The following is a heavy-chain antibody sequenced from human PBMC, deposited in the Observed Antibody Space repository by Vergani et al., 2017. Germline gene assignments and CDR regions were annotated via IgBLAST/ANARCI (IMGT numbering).Heavy chain of an antibody. CDR1: GFPFNQYG. V-gene: IGHV3-33*01. J-gene: IGHJ5*02. Sequence: QVQLVESGGGVVQPGRSLRLSCAASGFPFNQYGMHWVRQAPGKGLEGVAVTWYDGNNKQYADSVKGRFTISRDNSKSTMYLQMNSLRDENTGVYYCARDLRLLYNRFDPWGQGTLVTVSS. CDR2: TWYDGNNK. D-gene: IGHD1-14*01. CDR3: ARDLRLLYNRFDP.